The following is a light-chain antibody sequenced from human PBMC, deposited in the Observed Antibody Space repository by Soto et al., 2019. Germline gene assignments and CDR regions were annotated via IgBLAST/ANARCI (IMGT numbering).Light chain of an antibody. CDR2: EVS. CDR1: SSDVGEFDY. J-gene: IGLJ3*02. CDR3: SSFTTTSTLV. V-gene: IGLV2-14*01. Sequence: QSALTQPASVSGSPGQSITISCTGTSSDVGEFDYVSWYQQHPGKAPKLIIYEVSHRPSGVSDRFSGSKSGNTASLTISGLQAEDEADYHCSSFTTTSTLVFGGGTNLTVL.